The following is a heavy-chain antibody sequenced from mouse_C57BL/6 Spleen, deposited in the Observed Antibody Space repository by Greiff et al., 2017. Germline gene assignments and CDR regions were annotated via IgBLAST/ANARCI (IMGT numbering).Heavy chain of an antibody. D-gene: IGHD1-1*01. Sequence: QVQLQQSGAELVRPGTSVKMSCKASGYTFTNYWIGWAKQRPGHGLEWIGDIYPGGGYTNYNEKFKGKATLTADKSSSTAYMQFSSLTSEDSAIYYCARRGSTVVGAMDYWGQGTSVTVSS. J-gene: IGHJ4*01. CDR2: IYPGGGYT. CDR1: GYTFTNYW. V-gene: IGHV1-63*01. CDR3: ARRGSTVVGAMDY.